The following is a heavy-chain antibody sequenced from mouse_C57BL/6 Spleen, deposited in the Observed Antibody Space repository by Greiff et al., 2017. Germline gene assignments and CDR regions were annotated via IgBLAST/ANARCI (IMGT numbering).Heavy chain of an antibody. CDR1: GYSITSDY. Sequence: EVQRVESGPGLAKPSQTLSLTCSVTGYSITSDYWNWIRKFPGNKLEYMGYISYSGSTYYNPSLKSRISITRDTSKNQYYLQLNSVTTEDTATYYCARSPITTVGAMDYWGQGTSVTVSS. CDR3: ARSPITTVGAMDY. CDR2: ISYSGST. J-gene: IGHJ4*01. D-gene: IGHD1-1*01. V-gene: IGHV3-8*01.